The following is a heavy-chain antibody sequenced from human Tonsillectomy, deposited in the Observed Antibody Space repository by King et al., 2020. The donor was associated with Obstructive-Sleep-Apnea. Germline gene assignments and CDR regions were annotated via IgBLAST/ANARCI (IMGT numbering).Heavy chain of an antibody. CDR1: GGSISSYY. V-gene: IGHV4-59*01. Sequence: QLQESGPGLVKPSETLSLTCTVAGGSISSYYWSWIRQPPGKGMEWIGYIYYSGSTNYNPSLKSRVTISVDTSKNQFSLKLSSVTAADTAVYYCATRLKDYFDYWRQGTLVTVSS. CDR2: IYYSGST. CDR3: ATRLKDYFDY. J-gene: IGHJ4*02. D-gene: IGHD6-25*01.